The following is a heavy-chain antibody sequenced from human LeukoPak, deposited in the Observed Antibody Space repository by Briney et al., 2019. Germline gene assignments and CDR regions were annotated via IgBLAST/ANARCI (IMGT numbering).Heavy chain of an antibody. CDR2: INHSGST. CDR3: ARGRLGRGGGSYTYYYYYYMDV. Sequence: PSETLSLTCAVYGGSFSGYYWSWIRQPPGTGLEWIGEINHSGSTNYNPSLKSRVTISVDTSKNQFSLKLSSVTAADTAVYYCARGRLGRGGGSYTYYYYYYMDVWGKGTTVTVSS. J-gene: IGHJ6*03. CDR1: GGSFSGYY. V-gene: IGHV4-34*01. D-gene: IGHD1-26*01.